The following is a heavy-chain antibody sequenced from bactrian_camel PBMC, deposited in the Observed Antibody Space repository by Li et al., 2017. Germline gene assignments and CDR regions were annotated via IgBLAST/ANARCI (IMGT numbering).Heavy chain of an antibody. CDR2: ISSDVVT. CDR3: AVISRLEVSGDCLREEDNY. Sequence: HVQLVESGGGSVQAGGSLKLSCLASEYAYSYYCLAWYRQAPGNECELLASISSDVVTWSPNSVKGRFTISQDNAKNTMYLQMNSVRPEDTAVYYCAVISRLEVSGDCLREEDNYWGQGTQVTVS. V-gene: IGHV3S55*01. D-gene: IGHD2*01. J-gene: IGHJ4*01. CDR1: EYAYSYYC.